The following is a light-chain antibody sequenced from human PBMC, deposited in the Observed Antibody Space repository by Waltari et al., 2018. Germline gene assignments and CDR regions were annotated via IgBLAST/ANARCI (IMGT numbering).Light chain of an antibody. CDR2: SYH. CDR1: NSNIGSNT. Sequence: QSVLTQPPSASGTPGQRVTISCSGGNSNIGSNTVNWYQQIPGTAPKLLIYSYHRRPAGVPDRFSGSKSGTSASLAISGLQSEDEADYYCAAWDDSLNGYWVFGGGTKLTVL. J-gene: IGLJ3*02. V-gene: IGLV1-44*01. CDR3: AAWDDSLNGYWV.